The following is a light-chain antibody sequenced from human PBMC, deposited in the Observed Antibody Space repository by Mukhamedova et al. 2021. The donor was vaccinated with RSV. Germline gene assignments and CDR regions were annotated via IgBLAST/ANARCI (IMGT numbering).Light chain of an antibody. V-gene: IGKV1-9*01. J-gene: IGKJ4*01. CDR2: ATS. Sequence: GDRVTITCRASQGITSYLAWYLQKPGKAPKLLIYATSTLQSGVPSRFSGSGSGTEFTLTISSLQPEDFATYYCQQVDSYPATFGG. CDR1: QGITSY. CDR3: QQVDSYPAT.